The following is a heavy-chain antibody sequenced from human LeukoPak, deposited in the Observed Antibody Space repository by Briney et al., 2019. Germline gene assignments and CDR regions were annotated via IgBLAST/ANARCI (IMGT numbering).Heavy chain of an antibody. CDR2: SYYSGST. CDR3: ARHGATSPFDS. J-gene: IGHJ4*02. CDR1: GGSISSYY. Sequence: SETLSLTCTVSGGSISSYYWAWIRQPPGKGLEWIGSSYYSGSTYYDPSLKRRVSVSVDTSNNQFSLKLTSATAADTAVYYCARHGATSPFDSWGQGTLVTVSS. D-gene: IGHD5-12*01. V-gene: IGHV4-39*01.